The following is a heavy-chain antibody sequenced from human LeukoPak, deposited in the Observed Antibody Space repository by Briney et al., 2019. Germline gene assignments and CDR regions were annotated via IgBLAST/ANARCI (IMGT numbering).Heavy chain of an antibody. J-gene: IGHJ6*02. CDR2: INPNSGGT. CDR3: ARAMASDYYGMDV. CDR1: GYTFTGYY. Sequence: ASVKVSCKASGYTFTGYYMHWVRQAPGQGLEWMGWINPNSGGTNYAQKFQGRVTMIRDTSISTAYMELSRLRSDDTAVYYCARAMASDYYGMDVWGQGTTVTVSS. V-gene: IGHV1-2*02. D-gene: IGHD5-24*01.